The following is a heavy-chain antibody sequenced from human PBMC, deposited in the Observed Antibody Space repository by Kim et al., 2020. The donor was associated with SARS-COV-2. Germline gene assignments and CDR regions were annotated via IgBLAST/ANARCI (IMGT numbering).Heavy chain of an antibody. V-gene: IGHV4-34*01. J-gene: IGHJ4*02. D-gene: IGHD3-22*01. CDR3: ARAPRSSRYYYDSSGYFDY. Sequence: SRVTISVDTSKNQFSLKLSSVTAADTAVYYCARAPRSSRYYYDSSGYFDYWGQGTLVTVSS.